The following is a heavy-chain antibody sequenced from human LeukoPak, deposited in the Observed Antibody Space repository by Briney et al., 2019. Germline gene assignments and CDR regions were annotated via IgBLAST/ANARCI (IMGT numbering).Heavy chain of an antibody. J-gene: IGHJ4*02. V-gene: IGHV1-2*02. CDR1: GYTFNSSY. CDR2: INPNSGGT. CDR3: ARSRIVVVPAAPGY. Sequence: ASVKVSCKASGYTFNSSYMHWVRQAPGQGLEWMGWINPNSGGTNYAQKFQGRVTMTRDTSISTAYMELSRLRSDDTAVYYCARSRIVVVPAAPGYWGQGTLVTVSS. D-gene: IGHD2-2*01.